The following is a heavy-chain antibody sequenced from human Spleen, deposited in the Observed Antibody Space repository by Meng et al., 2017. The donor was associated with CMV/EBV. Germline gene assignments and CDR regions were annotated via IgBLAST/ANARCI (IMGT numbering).Heavy chain of an antibody. D-gene: IGHD2-2*01. CDR1: GGSVSSSTYY. V-gene: IGHV4-39*07. J-gene: IGHJ5*02. CDR3: ARFIRGHPSYCSSTNCYVPFDP. CDR2: IYYRGNT. Sequence: SETLSLTCTVSGGSVSSSTYYWGWIRQPPGKGLEWIGSIYYRGNTYYNASLQSRVTISVDTSKNQFSLKLHSMTAADTAVYYCARFIRGHPSYCSSTNCYVPFDPWGQGTLVTVSS.